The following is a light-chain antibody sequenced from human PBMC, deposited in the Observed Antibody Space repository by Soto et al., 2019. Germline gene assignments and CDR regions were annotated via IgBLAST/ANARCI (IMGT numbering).Light chain of an antibody. V-gene: IGLV2-14*03. CDR3: SSYTSINSYV. CDR1: SSDVGGYNY. Sequence: QSALTQPASVSGSPGQSITISCTGTSSDVGGYNYVSRYQQHPGKAPKLMIYYVSHRPSGVSNRFSGSKSGNTASLTISGLQAEDEADYYCSSYTSINSYVFGTGTKLTVL. J-gene: IGLJ1*01. CDR2: YVS.